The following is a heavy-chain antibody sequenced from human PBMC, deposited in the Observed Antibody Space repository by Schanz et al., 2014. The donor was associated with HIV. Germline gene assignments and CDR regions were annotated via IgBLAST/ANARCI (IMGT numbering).Heavy chain of an antibody. D-gene: IGHD2-15*01. CDR3: ARGRSGYCSGGSCPYGRYYFDY. Sequence: QVHLVQSGAEVKKPGASVKVSCKASGYTFTSYDINWVRQATGQGLEWMGWMNPNSGNTGFAQKFQGRVTMTRDTSISTAYMELSRLRSDDTAVYYCARGRSGYCSGGSCPYGRYYFDYWGQGTLVTVSS. J-gene: IGHJ4*02. V-gene: IGHV1-8*01. CDR2: MNPNSGNT. CDR1: GYTFTSYD.